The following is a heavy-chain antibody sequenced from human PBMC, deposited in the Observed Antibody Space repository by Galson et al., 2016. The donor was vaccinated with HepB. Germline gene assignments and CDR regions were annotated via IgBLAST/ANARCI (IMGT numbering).Heavy chain of an antibody. CDR1: GGSVCSGGFS. V-gene: IGHV4-30-2*01. CDR3: ARAWGSRLTPSNWYFDL. CDR2: IYYSGST. D-gene: IGHD3-16*01. J-gene: IGHJ2*01. Sequence: TLSLTCAVSGGSVCSGGFSWSWIRQPPGKGLEWIGYIYYSGSTYYNPSLESRVTISIDRSKNQFSLKLSSVTAADTAVYFCARAWGSRLTPSNWYFDLWGRGTLVSVSS.